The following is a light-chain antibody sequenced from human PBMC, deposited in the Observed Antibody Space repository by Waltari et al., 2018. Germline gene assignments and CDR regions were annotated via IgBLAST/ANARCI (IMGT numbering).Light chain of an antibody. J-gene: IGKJ1*01. CDR1: QSVSSY. CDR3: QQRTNSRT. Sequence: EIVLTQSPAPLSLSPGERATLSSRASQSVSSYLACYQQNPGQAPGLLIYAASNRATGIPARFTGSGSGTDFTLTISSLEPEDFAVYYCQQRTNSRTFGQGTKVEIK. CDR2: AAS. V-gene: IGKV3-11*01.